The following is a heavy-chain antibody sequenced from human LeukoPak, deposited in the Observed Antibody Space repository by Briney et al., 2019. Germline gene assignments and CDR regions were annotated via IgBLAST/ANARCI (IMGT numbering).Heavy chain of an antibody. J-gene: IGHJ4*02. CDR2: ISGSGGST. CDR1: GFTSSSYA. D-gene: IGHD2-8*01. V-gene: IGHV3-23*01. CDR3: AKDGYCTNGVCEYYFDY. Sequence: GGSLRLSCAASGFTSSSYAMSWVRQAPGKGLGCGSAISGSGGSTYYADSVKGRFTISRDNSKNTLYLQMNSLRAEDTAVYYCAKDGYCTNGVCEYYFDYWGQGTLVTVSS.